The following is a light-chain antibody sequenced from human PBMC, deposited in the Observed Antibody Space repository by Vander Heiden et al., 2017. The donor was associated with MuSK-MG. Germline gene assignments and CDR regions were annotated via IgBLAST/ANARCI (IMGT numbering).Light chain of an antibody. CDR3: QQDYLTLT. V-gene: IGKV1-NL1*01. J-gene: IGKJ1*01. CDR2: AAS. CDR1: QAISNS. Sequence: DIQMTQSPSSLSTSVGDRVTITCRASQAISNSLAWYQQKSGEAPKLLLYAASTCESGVPYRFSGSGSGTDYTLTITSLQHEDFATYYWQQDYLTLTFGQGTKVEIK.